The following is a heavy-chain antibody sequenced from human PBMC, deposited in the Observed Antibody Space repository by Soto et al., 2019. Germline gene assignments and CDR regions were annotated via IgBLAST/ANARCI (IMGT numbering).Heavy chain of an antibody. CDR2: ISGSGGST. Sequence: GGSLRLSCAASGFTFSSYAMSWVRQAPGKGLEWVSAISGSGGSTYYADSVKGRFTISRDNSKNTLYLQMNSLRVEDTAVYYCAKPDYGDTRGSVGFYGMDVWGQGTTVTVSS. CDR3: AKPDYGDTRGSVGFYGMDV. J-gene: IGHJ6*02. D-gene: IGHD4-17*01. CDR1: GFTFSSYA. V-gene: IGHV3-23*01.